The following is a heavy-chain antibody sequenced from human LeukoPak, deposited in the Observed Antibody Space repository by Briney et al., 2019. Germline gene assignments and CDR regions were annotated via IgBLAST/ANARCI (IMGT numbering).Heavy chain of an antibody. CDR2: IKQDGSEQ. J-gene: IGHJ4*02. CDR1: GFTFSSYW. D-gene: IGHD2-15*01. V-gene: IGHV3-7*03. Sequence: PGGALRLSCAASGFTFSSYWMSWVRQAPGKGLDGVANIKQDGSEQYYVDSAKGRFTISRDNAKISLYLQMNSLRAEDTAVYYCARGIGYCSGGSCYPFDYWGQGTLVTVSS. CDR3: ARGIGYCSGGSCYPFDY.